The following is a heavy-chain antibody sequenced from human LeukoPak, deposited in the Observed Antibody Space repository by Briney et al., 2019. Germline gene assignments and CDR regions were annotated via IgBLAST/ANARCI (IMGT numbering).Heavy chain of an antibody. CDR3: AREIPGGASTLDY. V-gene: IGHV3-30-3*01. Sequence: SGGSLRLSCAASGFTFSSYAMHWVRQAPGKGLEWVAVISYDGSNKYYADSVKGRFTISRDNSKNTLYLQMNSLRVEDTAVYYCAREIPGGASTLDYWGQGTLVTVSS. CDR2: ISYDGSNK. CDR1: GFTFSSYA. D-gene: IGHD3-16*01. J-gene: IGHJ4*02.